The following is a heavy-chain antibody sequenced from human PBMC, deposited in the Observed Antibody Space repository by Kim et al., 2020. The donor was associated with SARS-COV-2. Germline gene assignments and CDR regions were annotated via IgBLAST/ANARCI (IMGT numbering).Heavy chain of an antibody. J-gene: IGHJ6*02. CDR2: IIPIFGTA. CDR1: GGTFSSYA. CDR3: ARAWLTVTTYYYYYGMDV. V-gene: IGHV1-69*13. Sequence: SVKVSCKASGGTFSSYAISWVRQAPGQGLEWMGGIIPIFGTANYAQKFQGRVTITADESTSTAYMELSSLRSEDTAVYYCARAWLTVTTYYYYYGMDVWGQGTTVTVSS. D-gene: IGHD4-17*01.